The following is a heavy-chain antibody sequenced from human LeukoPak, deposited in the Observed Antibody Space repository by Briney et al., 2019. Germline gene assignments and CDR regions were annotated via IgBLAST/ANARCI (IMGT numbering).Heavy chain of an antibody. Sequence: SETLSLTCTVSGGSISSSSYYWGWIRQPPGKGLEWIGSIYYSGSTYYNPSLKSRVTISVDTSKNQFSLKLSSVTAADTAVYYCAWTYYYDSSFYHYWGQGTLVIVSS. V-gene: IGHV4-39*01. J-gene: IGHJ4*02. CDR1: GGSISSSSYY. CDR3: AWTYYYDSSFYHY. D-gene: IGHD3-22*01. CDR2: IYYSGST.